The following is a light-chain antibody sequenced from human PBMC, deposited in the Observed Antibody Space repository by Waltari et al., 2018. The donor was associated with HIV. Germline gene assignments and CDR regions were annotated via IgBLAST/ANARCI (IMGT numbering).Light chain of an antibody. Sequence: ELVLTQSPGTLSFSTGETAPLSCRASQTINNNFFAWYQQSSGQAPRLLIYGVSSRATGIPDRFRASGSGTDFTLTISRLEPEDFAVYYCQHYGGSPLYTFGQGTKLEIK. CDR1: QTINNNF. J-gene: IGKJ2*01. CDR3: QHYGGSPLYT. CDR2: GVS. V-gene: IGKV3-20*01.